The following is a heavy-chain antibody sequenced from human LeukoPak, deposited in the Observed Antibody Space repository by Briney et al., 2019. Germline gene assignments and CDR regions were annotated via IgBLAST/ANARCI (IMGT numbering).Heavy chain of an antibody. V-gene: IGHV3-9*01. D-gene: IGHD6-13*01. Sequence: PAGGSLRLSCAASGFTFDDYAMHWVRQAPGKGLEWVSGISWNSGSIGYGDSVKGRFTISRDNAKNSLYLQMNSLRAEDTALYYCAKDRGEGSSWFPAHYYYYYGMDVWGQGTTVTVSS. J-gene: IGHJ6*02. CDR3: AKDRGEGSSWFPAHYYYYYGMDV. CDR1: GFTFDDYA. CDR2: ISWNSGSI.